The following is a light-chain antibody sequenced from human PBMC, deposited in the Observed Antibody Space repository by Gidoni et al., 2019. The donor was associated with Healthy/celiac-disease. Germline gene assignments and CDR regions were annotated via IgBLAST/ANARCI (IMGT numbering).Light chain of an antibody. CDR1: SSNIGAGYD. V-gene: IGLV1-40*01. Sequence: QSVLTQPPSVSGAPGQMVTISCTGSSSNIGAGYDVHWYQQLPGTAPKLLIYGNSNRPSGVPYRFSGSKSGTSASLAITGLQAEDEADYYCQSYDSSLSRVFGGGTKLTVL. CDR2: GNS. CDR3: QSYDSSLSRV. J-gene: IGLJ2*01.